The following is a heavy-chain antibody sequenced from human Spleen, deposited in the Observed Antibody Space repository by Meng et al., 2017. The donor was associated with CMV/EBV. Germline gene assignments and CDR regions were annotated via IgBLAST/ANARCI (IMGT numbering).Heavy chain of an antibody. CDR3: ARPTYDSSDFDYFDY. V-gene: IGHV1-2*02. J-gene: IGHJ4*02. CDR2: INPNSGGT. Sequence: SGYTFIGYVMHWVRKAFGQGPEWIGWINPNSGGTNYAQKFQGRVTMSRDTSISTAYMELSRLRSDDTAAYYCARPTYDSSDFDYFDYWGQGTLVTVSS. D-gene: IGHD3-22*01. CDR1: GYTFIGYV.